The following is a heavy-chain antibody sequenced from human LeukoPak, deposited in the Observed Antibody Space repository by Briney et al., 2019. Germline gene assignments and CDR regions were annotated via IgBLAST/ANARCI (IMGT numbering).Heavy chain of an antibody. CDR1: GASLNNYY. CDR3: ARGLLGYCSSTSCYTGQTGYYYYMDV. V-gene: IGHV4-59*01. D-gene: IGHD2-2*02. J-gene: IGHJ6*03. Sequence: SETLALTCAVYGASLNNYYWAWIRQSPVKGLEWIGYIYYSGSTNYNPSLKSRVTISVDTSKNQFSLKLSSVTAADTAVYYCARGLLGYCSSTSCYTGQTGYYYYMDVWGKGTTVTVSS. CDR2: IYYSGST.